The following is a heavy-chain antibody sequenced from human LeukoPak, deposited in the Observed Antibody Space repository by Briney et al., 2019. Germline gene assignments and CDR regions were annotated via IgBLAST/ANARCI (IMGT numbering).Heavy chain of an antibody. J-gene: IGHJ4*02. CDR1: GFSFSNYA. CDR2: MSYDGSNT. V-gene: IGHV3-30-3*01. Sequence: PGGSLRLSCAASGFSFSNYAMHWVRQAPGKGLEWVAVMSYDGSNTYYADSVKGLFTISRDNSKNTLYLQMNSLRPEDTAVYYCARDNYGDPLRLDYWGQGTLVTVSS. D-gene: IGHD4-17*01. CDR3: ARDNYGDPLRLDY.